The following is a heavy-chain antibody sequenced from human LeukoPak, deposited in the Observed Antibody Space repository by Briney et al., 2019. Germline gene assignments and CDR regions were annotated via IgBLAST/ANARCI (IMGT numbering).Heavy chain of an antibody. D-gene: IGHD5-24*01. CDR1: GFTFSSYW. CDR2: IKQDGSEK. J-gene: IGHJ4*02. V-gene: IGHV3-7*01. Sequence: GGCLRLSCAASGFTFSSYWMSWVRQAPGKGLEWVANIKQDGSEKYYADSVKGRFTISRDNAKNSLYLQMNSLRAEDTAVYYCARDKSRDGYMYYFDYWGQGTLVTVSS. CDR3: ARDKSRDGYMYYFDY.